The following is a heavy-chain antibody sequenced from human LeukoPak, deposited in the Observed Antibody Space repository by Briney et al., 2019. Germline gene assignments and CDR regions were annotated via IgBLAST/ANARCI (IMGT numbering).Heavy chain of an antibody. V-gene: IGHV5-51*01. J-gene: IGHJ4*02. D-gene: IGHD3-22*01. CDR3: ARFGCYYDSGGYYFGY. CDR2: IYPSDADT. CDR1: GYRFTNDW. Sequence: GASLKISCRGSGYRFTNDWNGWVRHMPGRGLEWMGIIYPSDADTRYSPSFQGQVTISADTSNSTSYLQWTSLKASDTAMYYCARFGCYYDSGGYYFGYWGQGTLVTVSS.